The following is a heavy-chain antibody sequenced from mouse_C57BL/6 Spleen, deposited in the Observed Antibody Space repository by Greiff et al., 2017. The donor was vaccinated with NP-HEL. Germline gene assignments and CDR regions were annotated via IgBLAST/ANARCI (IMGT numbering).Heavy chain of an antibody. CDR2: IDPSDSET. V-gene: IGHV1-52*01. J-gene: IGHJ2*01. Sequence: VQLQQSGAELVRPGSSVKLSCKASGYTFTSYWMHWVKQRPIQGLEWIGNIDPSDSETHYNQKFKDKATLTVDKSSSTAYMQLSSLTSEDSAVYYCVRGRGNDYWGQGTTLTVSS. CDR1: GYTFTSYW. CDR3: VRGRGNDY.